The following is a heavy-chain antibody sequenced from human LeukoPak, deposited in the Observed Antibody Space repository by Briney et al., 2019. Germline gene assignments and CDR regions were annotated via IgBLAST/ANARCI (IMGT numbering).Heavy chain of an antibody. D-gene: IGHD5-24*01. CDR3: SRLPGDEGGY. CDR1: GFTFSASN. J-gene: IGHJ4*02. V-gene: IGHV3-73*01. CDR2: IKTKANNYAT. Sequence: PGGSLRLSCAASGFTFSASNIHWVRQASGKGLEWVGRIKTKANNYATAYAASVNGRFTISRDDSKNSAYLQMNSLKTEDTAVDYCSRLPGDEGGYWGQGTLVTVSS.